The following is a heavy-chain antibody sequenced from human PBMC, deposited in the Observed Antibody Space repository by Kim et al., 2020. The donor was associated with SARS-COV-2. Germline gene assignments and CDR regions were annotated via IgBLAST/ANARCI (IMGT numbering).Heavy chain of an antibody. J-gene: IGHJ4*02. CDR1: GFTFSSYW. V-gene: IGHV3-74*01. D-gene: IGHD6-6*01. CDR2: VNIDGSTT. Sequence: GGSLRLSCSASGFTFSSYWMHWGRQVPGKGLVWVSRVNIDGSTTTYADSVKGRFTISRDNAKNTVYLQMNSLTAEDTAVYYCARGGGGLVADGVDYWGQG. CDR3: ARGGGGLVADGVDY.